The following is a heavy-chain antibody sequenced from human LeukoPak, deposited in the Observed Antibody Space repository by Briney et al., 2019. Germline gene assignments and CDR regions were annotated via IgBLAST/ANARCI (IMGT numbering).Heavy chain of an antibody. Sequence: GASVKVSCKASGGTFSSYAISWVRQAPGQGLEWMGGIIPIFGTANYAQKFQGRVTITADESTSTAYMELSSLRAEDTAVYYCAKDPNGYNDWFYFDYWGQGTLVTVSS. V-gene: IGHV1-69*13. CDR2: IIPIFGTA. D-gene: IGHD5-24*01. CDR3: AKDPNGYNDWFYFDY. J-gene: IGHJ4*02. CDR1: GGTFSSYA.